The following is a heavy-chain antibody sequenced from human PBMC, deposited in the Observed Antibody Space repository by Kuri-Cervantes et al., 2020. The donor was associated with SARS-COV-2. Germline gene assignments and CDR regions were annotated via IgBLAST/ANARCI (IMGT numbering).Heavy chain of an antibody. V-gene: IGHV3-21*01. D-gene: IGHD3-9*01. CDR1: GITVSTFY. CDR2: ITRSSVYI. CDR3: ARDLRLGKSLDY. Sequence: LPLTWAASGITVSTFYLSWVRQAPGKGLEWVSSITRSSVYISYADSLKGRFTISRGNAKNSLYLQTSSLRAEDTAVYYCARDLRLGKSLDYWGQGTLVTVSS. J-gene: IGHJ4*02.